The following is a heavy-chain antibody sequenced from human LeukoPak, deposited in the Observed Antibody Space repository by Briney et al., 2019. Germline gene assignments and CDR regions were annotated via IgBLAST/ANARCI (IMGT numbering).Heavy chain of an antibody. Sequence: PGRSLRLSCAASGFTFSSYAMHWVRQAPGKGLEWVTVISYDGSNKYYADSVKGRFTISRDNSKNTLYLQMNSLRAEDTAMYYCAREKRPERVYYYYNDRDVGAKGTT. CDR1: GFTFSSYA. CDR3: AREKRPERVYYYYNDRDV. J-gene: IGHJ6*04. CDR2: ISYDGSNK. V-gene: IGHV3-30-3*01.